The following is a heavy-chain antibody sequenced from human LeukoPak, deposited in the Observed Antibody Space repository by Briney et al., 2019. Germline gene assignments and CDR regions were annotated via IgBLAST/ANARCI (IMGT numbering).Heavy chain of an antibody. V-gene: IGHV4-59*08. CDR1: GGSLSSYY. D-gene: IGHD3-16*01. CDR3: ARNVKGMNV. Sequence: PSETLSLTCTVSGGSLSSYYWSWIRQPPGKGLEWIGYIYYTGSTNYNPSLKSRVTISVDTSKNQFSLKVTSVTAADTAVYNCARNVKGMNVWGQGTMVTVSS. CDR2: IYYTGST. J-gene: IGHJ6*02.